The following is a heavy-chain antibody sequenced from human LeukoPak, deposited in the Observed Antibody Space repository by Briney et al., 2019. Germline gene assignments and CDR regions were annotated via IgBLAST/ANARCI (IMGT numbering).Heavy chain of an antibody. D-gene: IGHD3-22*01. CDR3: ASDYYDSSGPDHVDYYYGMDV. CDR2: IIPILGIA. CDR1: GGTFSSYA. J-gene: IGHJ6*02. Sequence: ASVKVSCKASGGTFSSYAISWVRQAPGQGLEWMGRIIPILGIANYAQKFQGRVTITADKSTSTAYMELSSLRSEDTAVYYRASDYYDSSGPDHVDYYYGMDVWGQGTTVTVSS. V-gene: IGHV1-69*04.